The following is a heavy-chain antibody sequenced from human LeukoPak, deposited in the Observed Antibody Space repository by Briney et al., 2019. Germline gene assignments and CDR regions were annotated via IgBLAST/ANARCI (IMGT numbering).Heavy chain of an antibody. D-gene: IGHD1-26*01. Sequence: SVKVSCKASGGTFSRYAISWVRQVPGQGLEWMGGIIPMFGAENYAQKFQGRVTITADTSTTTIYMELRGLRSEDTAVYYCASGRAVDLEYYGMDVWGKGTTVTVSS. CDR2: IIPMFGAE. J-gene: IGHJ6*04. CDR3: ASGRAVDLEYYGMDV. CDR1: GGTFSRYA. V-gene: IGHV1-69*06.